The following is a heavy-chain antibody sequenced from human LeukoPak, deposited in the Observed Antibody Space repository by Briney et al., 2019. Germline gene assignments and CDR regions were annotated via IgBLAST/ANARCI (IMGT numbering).Heavy chain of an antibody. J-gene: IGHJ5*01. V-gene: IGHV3-30*14. CDR1: GFAFSNFA. CDR2: VSYEGTIK. CDR3: AREKFDS. Sequence: PGGSPRLSCAASGFAFSNFAMHWVRQAPGKGLEWVAVVSYEGTIKYYSDSAKGRFTISRDNSNSLISLQMNDLTTEDTAVYYCAREKFDSWGQGTLVTVSP.